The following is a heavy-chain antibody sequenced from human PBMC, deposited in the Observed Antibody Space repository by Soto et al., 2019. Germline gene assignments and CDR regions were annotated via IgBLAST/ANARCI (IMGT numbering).Heavy chain of an antibody. V-gene: IGHV3-74*01. Sequence: GGSLRLSCAASGFTFSSYWMHWVRQAPGKGLVWVSRINSDGRSTSYADSVKGRFTISRDNAKNTLYLQMNSLRAEDTAVYYCARMRGDYDVYYYYMDVWGKGTTVTVSS. D-gene: IGHD4-17*01. CDR1: GFTFSSYW. CDR3: ARMRGDYDVYYYYMDV. CDR2: INSDGRST. J-gene: IGHJ6*03.